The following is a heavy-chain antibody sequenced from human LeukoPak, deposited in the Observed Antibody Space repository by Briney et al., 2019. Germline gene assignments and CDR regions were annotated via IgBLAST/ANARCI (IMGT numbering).Heavy chain of an antibody. D-gene: IGHD4-17*01. CDR3: TRHDYGDHVDY. V-gene: IGHV3-73*01. J-gene: IGHJ4*02. Sequence: PGGSLRLSCAASGFTFSGSAMHWVRQASGKGQEWVGRIRSKANSYATAYAASVKGRFTISRDDSKNTAYLQMNSLKTEDTAVYYCTRHDYGDHVDYWGQGTLVTVSS. CDR2: IRSKANSYAT. CDR1: GFTFSGSA.